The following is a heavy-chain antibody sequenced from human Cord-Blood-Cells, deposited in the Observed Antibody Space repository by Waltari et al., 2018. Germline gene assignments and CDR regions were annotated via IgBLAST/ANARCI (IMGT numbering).Heavy chain of an antibody. J-gene: IGHJ4*02. D-gene: IGHD3-22*01. CDR3: ARDSSGYLAYFDY. CDR2: SVPILGIA. Sequence: QVQLVQSGAEVKKPGSSVKVSCKASGGTFSSYAISWVRQAPGQGLEWMGGSVPILGIANYSQKFQGRVTITADKSTSTAYMELSSLRSEDTAVYYCARDSSGYLAYFDYWGQGTLVTVSS. CDR1: GGTFSSYA. V-gene: IGHV1-69*10.